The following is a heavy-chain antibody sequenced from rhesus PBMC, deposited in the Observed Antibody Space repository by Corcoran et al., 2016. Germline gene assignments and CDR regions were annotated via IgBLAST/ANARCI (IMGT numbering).Heavy chain of an antibody. J-gene: IGHJ4*01. V-gene: IGHV4-147*01. D-gene: IGHD3-34*01. Sequence: QVQLQESGPGLVKPSETLSLTCVVSGYSISSNYWSWSRQPPGTGLEWIGYIYGSSGSTYYHPSLKSRVPISTDTSKNLFSLTLNSVTAADTAVYYCARRGDYSPFDYWGQGVLVTVSS. CDR3: ARRGDYSPFDY. CDR2: IYGSSGST. CDR1: GYSISSNY.